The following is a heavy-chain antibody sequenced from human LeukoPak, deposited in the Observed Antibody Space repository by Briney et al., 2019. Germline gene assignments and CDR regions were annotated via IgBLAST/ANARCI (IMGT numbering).Heavy chain of an antibody. J-gene: IGHJ6*03. CDR2: VDHTGST. V-gene: IGHV4-59*01. D-gene: IGHD3-16*02. CDR1: GASISNYY. Sequence: SETLSLTCTVSGASISNYYWSWIRQPPGKGLEWIRYVDHTGSTNFNPSLNGRVSISRDTTKNLFSLRLRSVTAADTAVYFCARGRVLSSTWYSTYYYYFYMDVWGKGTTVTVSS. CDR3: ARGRVLSSTWYSTYYYYFYMDV.